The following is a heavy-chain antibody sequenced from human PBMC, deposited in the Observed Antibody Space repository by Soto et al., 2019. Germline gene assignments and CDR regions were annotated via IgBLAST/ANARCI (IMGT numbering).Heavy chain of an antibody. D-gene: IGHD3-16*01. CDR3: ARHNGPLYVGYYYDMDV. CDR2: IYYSGYT. CDR1: GGSISSSSYY. Sequence: SETLSLTCTVSGGSISSSSYYWGWIRQPPGKGLEWIGSIYYSGYTYYNTSLKSRVTISVDTSKNQFSLNLSSVTAVDSAVYYCARHNGPLYVGYYYDMDVWGQGTTVS. J-gene: IGHJ6*02. V-gene: IGHV4-39*01.